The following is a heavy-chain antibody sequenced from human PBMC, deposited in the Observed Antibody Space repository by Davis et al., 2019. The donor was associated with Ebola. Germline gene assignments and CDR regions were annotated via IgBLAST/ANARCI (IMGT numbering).Heavy chain of an antibody. CDR1: GFTFSSYA. V-gene: IGHV3-64D*06. Sequence: GESLKISCSASGFTFSSYAMHWVRQAPGKGLEYVSAISSNGGSTYYADSVKGRFTISRDNSKNTLYLQMSSLRAEDTAVYYCARGSGWYFYAADAFDIWGQGTMVTVSS. D-gene: IGHD6-19*01. CDR3: ARGSGWYFYAADAFDI. J-gene: IGHJ3*02. CDR2: ISSNGGST.